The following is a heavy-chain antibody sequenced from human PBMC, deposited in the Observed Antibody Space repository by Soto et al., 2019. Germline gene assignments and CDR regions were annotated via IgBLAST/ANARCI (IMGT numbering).Heavy chain of an antibody. CDR3: AKWAGTYGDYARYFHY. J-gene: IGHJ1*01. CDR1: GFSFSSYG. Sequence: EVQLLESGGGLVQPGGSLRLSCAASGFSFSSYGMSWVRQAPGKGPEWVATILAVDGITDYADAVRGRLTISRDNSKNMLRLQMNGLRAEDTAVYYCAKWAGTYGDYARYFHYWGQGTLVTVSS. D-gene: IGHD4-17*01. V-gene: IGHV3-23*01. CDR2: ILAVDGIT.